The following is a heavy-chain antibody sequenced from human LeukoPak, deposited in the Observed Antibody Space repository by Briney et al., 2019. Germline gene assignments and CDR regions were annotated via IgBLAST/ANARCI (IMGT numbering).Heavy chain of an antibody. Sequence: SVKVSCKASGGTFSSYTISCVRQAPGQGLEWMGRIIPILGIANYAQKFQGRVTITADKSTSTAYMELSSLRSEDTAVYYCAREGGRKAVAGTRSPYHWRQGTLVTVSS. V-gene: IGHV1-69*04. CDR3: AREGGRKAVAGTRSPYH. CDR1: GGTFSSYT. CDR2: IIPILGIA. D-gene: IGHD6-19*01. J-gene: IGHJ4*02.